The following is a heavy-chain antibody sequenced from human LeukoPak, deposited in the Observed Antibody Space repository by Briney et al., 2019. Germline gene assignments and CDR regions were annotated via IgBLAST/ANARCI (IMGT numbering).Heavy chain of an antibody. J-gene: IGHJ4*02. D-gene: IGHD1-26*01. CDR3: ARRNSGSYDY. CDR2: IYAGGST. V-gene: IGHV3-53*01. Sequence: GGSLRLSCAVSGFTVSSSYMTWVRHAPGQGVEWVSLIYAGGSTYYADCVKGRFTISRDNSKNTLYLQMNSLRAEDTAVYYCARRNSGSYDYWGQGTLVTVSS. CDR1: GFTVSSSY.